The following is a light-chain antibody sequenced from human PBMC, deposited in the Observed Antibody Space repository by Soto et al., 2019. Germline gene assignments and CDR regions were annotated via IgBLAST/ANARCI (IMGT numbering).Light chain of an antibody. V-gene: IGKV3-15*01. CDR1: QSVGSN. J-gene: IGKJ1*01. CDR2: GAS. CDR3: QQGYNWPAT. Sequence: EIVMTQSPATLSVSPGERATLSCRASQSVGSNLAWYQQKPGQAPRLLIYGASTRSTGFPARFSGSGSGTEFTLPLSSLQSEDFAVYFCQQGYNWPATFGRGTKVEI.